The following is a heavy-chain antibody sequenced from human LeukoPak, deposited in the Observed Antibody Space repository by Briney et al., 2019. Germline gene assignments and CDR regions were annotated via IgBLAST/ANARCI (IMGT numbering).Heavy chain of an antibody. Sequence: ASVKVSCKVSGYTLTELSMHWVRRAPGKGLEWMGGFDPEDGETIYAQKFQGRVTMTEDTSTDTAYMELSSLRSEDTAVYYCARAPIVAAYYDAFDIWGQGTMVTVSS. CDR1: GYTLTELS. CDR3: ARAPIVAAYYDAFDI. D-gene: IGHD6-13*01. CDR2: FDPEDGET. J-gene: IGHJ3*02. V-gene: IGHV1-24*01.